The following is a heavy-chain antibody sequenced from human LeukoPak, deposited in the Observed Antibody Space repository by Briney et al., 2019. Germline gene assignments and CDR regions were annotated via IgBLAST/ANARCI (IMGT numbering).Heavy chain of an antibody. D-gene: IGHD2/OR15-2a*01. CDR3: ARSPFLEQGVIIFDY. J-gene: IGHJ4*02. Sequence: SETLSLTCAVYGGSFSGYYWSWIRQPPGKGLEWIGEINHSGSTNYNPSLKSRVTISVDTSKNQFSLKLSSVTAADTAVYYCARSPFLEQGVIIFDYWGQGTLVTVSS. CDR1: GGSFSGYY. CDR2: INHSGST. V-gene: IGHV4-34*01.